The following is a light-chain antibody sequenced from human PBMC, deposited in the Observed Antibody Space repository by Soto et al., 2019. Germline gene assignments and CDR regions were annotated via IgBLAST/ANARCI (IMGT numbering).Light chain of an antibody. V-gene: IGKV3-20*01. J-gene: IGKJ3*01. Sequence: EIVLTQSPGTLSLSPGERATLSCRASQSVSSSYVAWYQQKPGQAPRLLIYGASRATGIPDRFSGSGSGTDFNLTISRLEPEDFAVYYCQQYGSSPRTFGPGTKVDI. CDR1: QSVSSSY. CDR2: GAS. CDR3: QQYGSSPRT.